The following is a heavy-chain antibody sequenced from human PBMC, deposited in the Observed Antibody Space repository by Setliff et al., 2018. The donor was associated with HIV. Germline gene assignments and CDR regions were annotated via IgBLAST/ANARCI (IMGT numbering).Heavy chain of an antibody. CDR1: GYTFIGYY. J-gene: IGHJ3*01. Sequence: ASVKVSCKASGYTFIGYYIHWIRQAPGHGLEWIGWINPKNDEREYAQKFQGRVTMTVDISVNTAYMELSSLTFDDSAIYYCARGALVTSILVLPDAFNLWGHGAVVT. V-gene: IGHV1-2*02. CDR2: INPKNDER. CDR3: ARGALVTSILVLPDAFNL. D-gene: IGHD3-16*01.